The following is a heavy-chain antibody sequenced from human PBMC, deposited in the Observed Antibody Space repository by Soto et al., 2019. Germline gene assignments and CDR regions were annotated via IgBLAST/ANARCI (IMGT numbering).Heavy chain of an antibody. Sequence: GESLKISCAASGFTFSSYGMHWVRQAPGKGLEWVAVIWYDGSNKYYADSVKGRFTISRDNSKNTLYLQMNSLRAEDTAVYYCARDRYYDSSGYYYGPYYYYGMDVWGQGTTVTVSS. J-gene: IGHJ6*02. CDR2: IWYDGSNK. V-gene: IGHV3-33*01. CDR3: ARDRYYDSSGYYYGPYYYYGMDV. D-gene: IGHD3-22*01. CDR1: GFTFSSYG.